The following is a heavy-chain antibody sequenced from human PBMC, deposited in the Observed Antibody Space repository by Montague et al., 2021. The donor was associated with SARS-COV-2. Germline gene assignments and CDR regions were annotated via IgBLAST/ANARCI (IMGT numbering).Heavy chain of an antibody. CDR1: GFSLSTSGMC. CDR3: ARRTYDILTGYDYGMGV. V-gene: IGHV2-70*11. D-gene: IGHD3-9*01. CDR2: IDRDDDK. Sequence: PALVNPTQTLTLTCTFSGFSLSTSGMCVSWIRQPPGKALEWLARIDRDDDKYYSTSLKTRLTISKDTSKNQVVLTMTNMDPVDTATYYCARRTYDILTGYDYGMGVWGQGTTVTVSS. J-gene: IGHJ6*02.